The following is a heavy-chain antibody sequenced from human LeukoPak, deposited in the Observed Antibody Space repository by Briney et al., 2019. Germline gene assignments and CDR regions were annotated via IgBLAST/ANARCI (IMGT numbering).Heavy chain of an antibody. Sequence: GRSLRLSCAASGFTFSSYAMHWVRQAPGKGLEWVAVISYDGSNKYYADSVKGRFTISRDNSKNTLYLQMNSLRAEDTAVYYCARGNYDYWSGYYRSNWFDPWGQGTLVTVSS. V-gene: IGHV3-30-3*01. D-gene: IGHD3-3*01. CDR2: ISYDGSNK. CDR1: GFTFSSYA. J-gene: IGHJ5*02. CDR3: ARGNYDYWSGYYRSNWFDP.